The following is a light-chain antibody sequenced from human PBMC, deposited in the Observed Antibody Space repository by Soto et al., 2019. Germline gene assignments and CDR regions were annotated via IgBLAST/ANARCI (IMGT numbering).Light chain of an antibody. CDR2: DAS. CDR1: QSVRSW. J-gene: IGKJ4*01. Sequence: DIQMTQSPATLSASVGDRVTITCRASQSVRSWLAWYQKKPGTAPKLLIFDASRLESGVPSRFRGSAYGTELTITISSMQNDDFETYYCQQYDNYPLTFGGGTKVDIK. V-gene: IGKV1-5*01. CDR3: QQYDNYPLT.